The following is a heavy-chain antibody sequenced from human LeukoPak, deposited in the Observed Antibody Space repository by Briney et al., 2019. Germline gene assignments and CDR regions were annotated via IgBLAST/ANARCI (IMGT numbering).Heavy chain of an antibody. CDR1: GYTFTSYD. Sequence: ASVKVSCKASGYTFTSYDINWVRPATGQGLEGMGCMNPNSGNTGYAQKFQGRVTITRNSPISTAYIELSSLRSEDTAVYYCARATTTLVFDYWGQGTLVTVS. V-gene: IGHV1-8*03. CDR2: MNPNSGNT. CDR3: ARATTTLVFDY. D-gene: IGHD2-15*01. J-gene: IGHJ4*02.